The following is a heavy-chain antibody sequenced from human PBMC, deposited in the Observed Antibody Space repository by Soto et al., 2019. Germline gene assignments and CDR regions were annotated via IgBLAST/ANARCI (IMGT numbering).Heavy chain of an antibody. CDR3: APSLWFGTQVEL. CDR2: ISRSGTT. V-gene: IGHV4-34*01. D-gene: IGHD3-10*01. CDR1: GGYFNDNY. Sequence: QVQLQQWGAGLLKPSETLSLSCAVYGGYFNDNYYTWFRQPPGKGLEWIGEISRSGTTKYIPSLRSRASSSFDTSKTQVSLKVTSLTAADTAVYYCAPSLWFGTQVELWGHGALVTVSS. J-gene: IGHJ5*02.